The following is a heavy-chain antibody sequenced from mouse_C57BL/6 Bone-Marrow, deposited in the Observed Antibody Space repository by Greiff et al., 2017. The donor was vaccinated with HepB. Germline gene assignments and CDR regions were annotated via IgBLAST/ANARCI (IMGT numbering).Heavy chain of an antibody. V-gene: IGHV14-1*01. Sequence: VQLQQSGAELVRPGASVKLSCTASGFNIKDYYMHWVKQRPEQGLEWIGRIDPEDGDTEYAPKFQGKATMTADTSSNTAYLQLSSLTSEDTAVYYCARGLWDALTYWGQGTTLTVSS. CDR3: ARGLWDALTY. D-gene: IGHD4-1*01. J-gene: IGHJ2*01. CDR2: IDPEDGDT. CDR1: GFNIKDYY.